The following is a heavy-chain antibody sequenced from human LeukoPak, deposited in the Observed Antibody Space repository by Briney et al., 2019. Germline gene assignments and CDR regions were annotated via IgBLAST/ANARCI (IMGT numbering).Heavy chain of an antibody. D-gene: IGHD5-24*01. CDR1: GYIFSIYW. V-gene: IGHV5-51*01. CDR3: VRGGKDGYRYYDF. CDR2: IYPDDSDT. J-gene: IGHJ4*02. Sequence: GESLKISCKGSGYIFSIYWIAWVRQMPGEGLECMGTIYPDDSDTRYSPPFQGRVTISADKSINTAYLHWSSLEASDTAVYYCVRGGKDGYRYYDFWGQGTLVTVSS.